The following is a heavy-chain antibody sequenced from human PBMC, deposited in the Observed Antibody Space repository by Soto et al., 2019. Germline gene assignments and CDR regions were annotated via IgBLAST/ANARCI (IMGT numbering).Heavy chain of an antibody. V-gene: IGHV4-30-4*01. CDR1: GGSISSGGSY. CDR2: IYYSGNT. Sequence: TLSLTCTVSGGSISSGGSYWGWIRQPPGKGLEWIGYIYYSGNTYFNPSLKSRVTLSVDTSKNQFSLNLSSVTAADTAVYYCVRYCSTTKCPFDYWGQGTLVTVSS. D-gene: IGHD2-2*01. J-gene: IGHJ4*02. CDR3: VRYCSTTKCPFDY.